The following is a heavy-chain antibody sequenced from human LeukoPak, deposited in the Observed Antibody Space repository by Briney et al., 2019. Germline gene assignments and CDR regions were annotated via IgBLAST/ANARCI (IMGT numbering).Heavy chain of an antibody. Sequence: GGSLRLSCAASGFTFSSYSMNWVRQAPGKGLEWVSSTSSSSSYIYYADSVKGRFTISRDNAKNSLYLQMNSLRAEDTAVYYCARERRVAVAGTPDYWGQGTLVTVSS. CDR2: TSSSSSYI. D-gene: IGHD6-19*01. V-gene: IGHV3-21*01. CDR1: GFTFSSYS. J-gene: IGHJ4*02. CDR3: ARERRVAVAGTPDY.